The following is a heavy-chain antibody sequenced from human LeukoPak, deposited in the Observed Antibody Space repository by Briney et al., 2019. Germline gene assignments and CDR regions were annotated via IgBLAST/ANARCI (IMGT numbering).Heavy chain of an antibody. D-gene: IGHD6-13*01. V-gene: IGHV3-23*01. J-gene: IGHJ3*02. CDR1: GFTFDDYA. CDR3: AKPFAPWEQQLVSDAFDI. CDR2: ISGSGGST. Sequence: GRSLRLSCAASGFTFDDYAMSWVRQAPGKGLEWVSAISGSGGSTYYADSVKGRFTISRDNSKNTLYLQMNSLRAEDTAVYYCAKPFAPWEQQLVSDAFDIWGQGTMVTVSS.